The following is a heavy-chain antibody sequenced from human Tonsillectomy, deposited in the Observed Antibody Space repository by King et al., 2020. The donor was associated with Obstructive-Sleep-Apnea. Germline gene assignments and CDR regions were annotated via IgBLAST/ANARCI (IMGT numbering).Heavy chain of an antibody. Sequence: QLQESGPGLVKPSETLSLTCTVSGDSISSSDYYWGWIRQPPGKGLEWIGSIYDSGSTYYNPSLKSRVTISVDTSKNQFSLKLSSVTAADTAVYYCARTPIAAAGSHGWGQGTLVTVSA. V-gene: IGHV4-39*07. CDR1: GDSISSSDYY. J-gene: IGHJ4*02. D-gene: IGHD6-13*01. CDR2: IYDSGST. CDR3: ARTPIAAAGSHG.